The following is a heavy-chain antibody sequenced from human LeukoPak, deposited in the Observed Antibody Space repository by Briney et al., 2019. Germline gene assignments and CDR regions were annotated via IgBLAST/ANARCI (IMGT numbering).Heavy chain of an antibody. D-gene: IGHD3-10*01. Sequence: PSETLSLTCTVSGGSISSSSYYWGWIRQPPGKGLEWIGSIYYSGSTYYNPSLKSRVTISVDTSKNQFSLKLTSVTAADTAVYYCARRPIAMVREIDYWGQGTLVTVSS. CDR2: IYYSGST. V-gene: IGHV4-39*01. CDR1: GGSISSSSYY. J-gene: IGHJ4*02. CDR3: ARRPIAMVREIDY.